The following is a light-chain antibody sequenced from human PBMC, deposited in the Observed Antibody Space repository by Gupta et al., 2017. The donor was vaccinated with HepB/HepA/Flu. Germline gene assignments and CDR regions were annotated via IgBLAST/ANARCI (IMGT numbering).Light chain of an antibody. CDR1: SSDVGTYNL. J-gene: IGLJ2*01. CDR3: CSYAGSSTYVV. CDR2: EVN. V-gene: IGLV2-23*02. Sequence: QSALTQPASVSGSPGQSITISCTGTSSDVGTYNLVSWYQQHPGKAPKLMIYEVNKRPSGVSNRFSGSKSDNTASLTISGLQAEDEADYYCCSYAGSSTYVVFGGGTKLTVL.